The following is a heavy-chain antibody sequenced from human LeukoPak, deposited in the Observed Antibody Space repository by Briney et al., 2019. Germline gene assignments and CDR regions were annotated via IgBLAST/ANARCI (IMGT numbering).Heavy chain of an antibody. Sequence: SQTLSLTCALSGDSVSRFGAVWNWIRQSPSRGLEWLGRTYYRSKWYNDYAVSVKSRITINPDTSKNQFSLHLNSVTPEDTAIYYCARESDTGYVNFWGQGTLVTVSS. CDR2: TYYRSKWYN. V-gene: IGHV6-1*01. J-gene: IGHJ4*02. D-gene: IGHD5-12*01. CDR3: ARESDTGYVNF. CDR1: GDSVSRFGAV.